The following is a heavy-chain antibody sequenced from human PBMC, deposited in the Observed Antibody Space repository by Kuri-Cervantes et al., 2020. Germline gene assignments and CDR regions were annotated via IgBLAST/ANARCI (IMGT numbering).Heavy chain of an antibody. Sequence: LSLTCAASGFTVSSNYMSWVRQAPGKGLEWVSVIYSGGSTYYADSVKGRFTISRDNFKNTLYLQMNSLRAEDTAVYYCASMVRGVIIMEYYFDYWGQGTLVTVSS. D-gene: IGHD3-10*01. CDR3: ASMVRGVIIMEYYFDY. CDR2: IYSGGST. V-gene: IGHV3-53*01. CDR1: GFTVSSNY. J-gene: IGHJ4*02.